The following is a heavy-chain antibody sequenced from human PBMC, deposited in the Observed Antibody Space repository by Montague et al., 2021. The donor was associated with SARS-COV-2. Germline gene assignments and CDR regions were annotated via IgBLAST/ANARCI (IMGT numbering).Heavy chain of an antibody. Sequence: SETLSLTCTVSGVSISSYYWIWIRQPPGKGLEWIGYIYYTGSTNYNPSLKSRVTISVDTSENQFSLKLSSVTAADTAVYCCARGVASSEGNWFDPWGQGTLVTVSS. CDR1: GVSISSYY. CDR2: IYYTGST. D-gene: IGHD6-13*01. CDR3: ARGVASSEGNWFDP. V-gene: IGHV4-59*01. J-gene: IGHJ5*02.